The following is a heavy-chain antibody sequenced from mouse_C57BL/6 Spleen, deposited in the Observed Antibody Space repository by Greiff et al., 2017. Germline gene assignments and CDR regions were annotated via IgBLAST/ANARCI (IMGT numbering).Heavy chain of an antibody. CDR3: ASDSEVAMEG. CDR1: GFNFKDYY. CDR2: IDPGAGET. J-gene: IGHJ4*01. Sequence: VQLQQSGAELVKPGASVKMSCTASGFNFKDYYMTWVKQRPEQGLEWIGGIDPGAGETKYAPKFQGKATITADTSSTTAYLQLSSLTSEEAAVYYGASDSEVAMEGWGPAPSVSV. V-gene: IGHV14-2*01. D-gene: IGHD2-13*01.